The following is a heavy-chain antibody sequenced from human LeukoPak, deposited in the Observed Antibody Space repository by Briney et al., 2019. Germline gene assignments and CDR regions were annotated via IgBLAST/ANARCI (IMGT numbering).Heavy chain of an antibody. V-gene: IGHV3-7*01. CDR2: IKNDGSDK. CDR3: VNLGYSD. Sequence: GESLRLSCEASGFSFSAAWMTWVRQAPGKGLEWVATIKNDGSDKYYVDSVKGRFTLSRDNAKNSVYLQMNSLRVEDTAVYYCVNLGYSDGGQGTLVTVSS. D-gene: IGHD5-12*01. J-gene: IGHJ4*02. CDR1: GFSFSAAW.